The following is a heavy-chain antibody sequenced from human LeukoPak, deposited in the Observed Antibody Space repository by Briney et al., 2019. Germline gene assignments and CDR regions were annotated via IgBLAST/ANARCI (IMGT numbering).Heavy chain of an antibody. Sequence: SETLSLTCAVYGGSFSGYYWSWIRQPPGKGLEWIGEINHSGSTNYNPSLKSRVTISVDTSKNQFSLKLSSVTAAGTAVYYCARGTVRGVKGPAYWGQGTLVTVSS. CDR1: GGSFSGYY. J-gene: IGHJ4*02. V-gene: IGHV4-34*01. CDR3: ARGTVRGVKGPAY. D-gene: IGHD3-10*01. CDR2: INHSGST.